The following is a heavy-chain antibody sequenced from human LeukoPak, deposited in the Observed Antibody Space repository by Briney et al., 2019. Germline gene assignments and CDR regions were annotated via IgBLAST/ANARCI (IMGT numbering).Heavy chain of an antibody. CDR1: GFTFSSYA. CDR2: IRFDATNK. V-gene: IGHV3-30*02. Sequence: PGGSLRLSCAASGFTFSSYATHWVRQAPGKGLEWVSFIRFDATNKYYAASVKGRFTISRDNSNNTLFLQLNDLRTEDTATYFCAKEQYPGYFDYWGQGTLVTVSS. CDR3: AKEQYPGYFDY. D-gene: IGHD2/OR15-2a*01. J-gene: IGHJ4*02.